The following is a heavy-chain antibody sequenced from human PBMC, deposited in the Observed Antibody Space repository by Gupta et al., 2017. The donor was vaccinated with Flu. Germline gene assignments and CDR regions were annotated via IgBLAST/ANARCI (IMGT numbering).Heavy chain of an antibody. D-gene: IGHD2-21*01. CDR1: GFTFSSYE. CDR3: ARDAIAGRRPSHFDY. Sequence: EVQLVESGGGLVQPGGSLRLSCAASGFTFSSYEMNWVRQAPGKGLEWVSYISSSGSTIYYADSVKGRFTISRDNPKNSLYLQMNSLRAEDTAVYYCARDAIAGRRPSHFDYWGQGTLVTVSS. J-gene: IGHJ4*02. V-gene: IGHV3-48*03. CDR2: ISSSGSTI.